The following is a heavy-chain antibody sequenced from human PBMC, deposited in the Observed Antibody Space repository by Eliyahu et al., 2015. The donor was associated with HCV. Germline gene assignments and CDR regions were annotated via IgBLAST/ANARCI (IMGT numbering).Heavy chain of an antibody. Sequence: QVQLQESGPGLVKPSETLSLTCAVSGXSIXSGYXXXWIRQPPGKGLEWIGSIYHSGSTYYNPSLKSRVTISVDTSKNQFSLKLSSVTAADTAVYYCARFGDRLLPGAFDIWGQGTMVTVSS. CDR3: ARFGDRLLPGAFDI. V-gene: IGHV4-38-2*01. CDR2: IYHSGST. J-gene: IGHJ3*02. D-gene: IGHD2-21*01. CDR1: GXSIXSGYX.